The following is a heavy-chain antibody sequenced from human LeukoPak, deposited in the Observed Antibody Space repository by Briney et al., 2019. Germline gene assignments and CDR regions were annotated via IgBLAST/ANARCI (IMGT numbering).Heavy chain of an antibody. CDR1: GFTFSSYW. V-gene: IGHV3-7*01. D-gene: IGHD3-3*01. Sequence: PGGSLRLSCAASGFTFSSYWMSWVRQAPGKGLEWVANIKQDGSEKYYVDSVKGRFTISRDNAKNSLYLQMNSLRAEDTAVYYCARCQYYDFWSGYLDYWGQGTLVTVSS. J-gene: IGHJ4*02. CDR3: ARCQYYDFWSGYLDY. CDR2: IKQDGSEK.